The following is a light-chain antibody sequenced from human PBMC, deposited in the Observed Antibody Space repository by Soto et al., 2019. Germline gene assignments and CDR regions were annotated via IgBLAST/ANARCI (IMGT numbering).Light chain of an antibody. V-gene: IGLV1-44*01. CDR3: AAWDDSLNGPV. J-gene: IGLJ3*02. CDR1: SSNIGSDT. CDR2: KSN. Sequence: QLVLTQPPSASGTPGQRVTISCSGSSSNIGSDTVNWYQQLPGTAPKLLIYKSNQRPSGVPDRFSGSRSGTSASLAISGLQSEDEADYYCAAWDDSLNGPVFGGGTKVTVL.